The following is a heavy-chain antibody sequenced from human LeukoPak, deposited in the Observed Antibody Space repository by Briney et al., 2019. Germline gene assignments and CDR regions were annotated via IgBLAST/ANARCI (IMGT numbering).Heavy chain of an antibody. CDR2: ISVYNGNT. D-gene: IGHD1-26*01. J-gene: IGHJ4*02. CDR1: GYTFTSYG. V-gene: IGHV1-18*04. CDR3: ATVSGSYYFDY. Sequence: ASVKVSCKASGYTFTSYGITWVRQAPGQGLEWMGWISVYNGNTNYAQKLQGRVTMTIDTSTSTAYMELRSLRSDDTAVYYCATVSGSYYFDYWGQGTLVTVSS.